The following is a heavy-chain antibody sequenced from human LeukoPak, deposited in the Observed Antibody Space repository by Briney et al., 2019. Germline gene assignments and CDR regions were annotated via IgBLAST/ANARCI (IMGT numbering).Heavy chain of an antibody. Sequence: SETLSLTCAVYGGSFSGYYWSWIRQPPGKGLEWIGEINHSGSTNYNPSLKSRVTISVDTSKKQFSLKLTSVTGADTAVYYCASADYGDYPGDDYWGQGTLVTVSS. CDR2: INHSGST. CDR3: ASADYGDYPGDDY. D-gene: IGHD4-17*01. CDR1: GGSFSGYY. V-gene: IGHV4-34*01. J-gene: IGHJ4*02.